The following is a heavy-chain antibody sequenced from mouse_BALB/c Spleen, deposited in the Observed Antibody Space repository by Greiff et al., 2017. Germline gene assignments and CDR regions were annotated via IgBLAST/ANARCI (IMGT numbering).Heavy chain of an antibody. V-gene: IGHV1-87*01. CDR3: ARGSMITTGY. CDR2: IYPGDGDT. Sequence: SGAELARPGASVKLSCKASGYTFTSYWMQWVKQRPGQGLEWIGAIYPGDGDTRYTQKFKGKATLTADKSSSTAYMQLSSLASEDSAVYYCARGSMITTGYWGQGTTLTVSS. J-gene: IGHJ2*01. CDR1: GYTFTSYW. D-gene: IGHD2-4*01.